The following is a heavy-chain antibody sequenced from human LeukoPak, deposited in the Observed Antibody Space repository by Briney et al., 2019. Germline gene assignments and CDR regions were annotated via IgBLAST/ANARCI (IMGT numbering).Heavy chain of an antibody. CDR1: GFTFSSYA. CDR3: ARDSAARFSLDV. J-gene: IGHJ6*04. V-gene: IGHV3-23*01. D-gene: IGHD6-6*01. Sequence: GGSLRLSCAASGFTFSSYAMSWVRQAPGKGLEWVSAISGSGGSTYYAGSVKGRFTISRDNSKNTLYLQMNSLRAEDTAVYYCARDSAARFSLDVWGKGTTVTVSS. CDR2: ISGSGGST.